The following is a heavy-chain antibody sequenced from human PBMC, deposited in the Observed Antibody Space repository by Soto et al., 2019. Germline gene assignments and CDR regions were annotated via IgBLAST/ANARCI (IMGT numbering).Heavy chain of an antibody. Sequence: SETLSLTCTVSGDSITSSSHYWGWIRQPPGKGLECIANIYYDGNTYYNPSLKSRVAISLDTSKNQFSLRLNSVTAADTAVYYCARALWGPAGHINWFDPWGQGTLVTVSS. J-gene: IGHJ5*02. CDR1: GDSITSSSHY. D-gene: IGHD2-2*01. CDR3: ARALWGPAGHINWFDP. V-gene: IGHV4-39*01. CDR2: IYYDGNT.